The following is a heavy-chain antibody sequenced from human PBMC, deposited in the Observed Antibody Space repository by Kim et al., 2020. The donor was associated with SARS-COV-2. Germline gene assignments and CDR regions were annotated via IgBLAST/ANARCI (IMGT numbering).Heavy chain of an antibody. D-gene: IGHD3-9*01. CDR3: AKDPGYYDILTGSYYYYGMDV. CDR2: ISNTGGST. Sequence: GGSLRLSCAVSGFTFSNYAMSWVRQAPARGLEWVSTISNTGGSTYYANSVKGRFTISRDNSKNTLYLQMNSLRAEDTAVYYCAKDPGYYDILTGSYYYYGMDVWGQGTTVTVSS. J-gene: IGHJ6*02. CDR1: GFTFSNYA. V-gene: IGHV3-23*01.